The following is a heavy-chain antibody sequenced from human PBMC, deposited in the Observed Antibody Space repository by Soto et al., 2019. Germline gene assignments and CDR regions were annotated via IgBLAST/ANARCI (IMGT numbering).Heavy chain of an antibody. CDR3: ARGGYYDFWSGGGYFDY. J-gene: IGHJ4*02. Sequence: EGSLRLSCAASGFTFSSYSMNWVRQAPGKGLEWVSYISSSSSTIYYADSVKGRFTISRDNAKNSLYLQMNSLRDEDTAVYYCARGGYYDFWSGGGYFDYWGQGTLVTVSS. CDR1: GFTFSSYS. D-gene: IGHD3-3*01. V-gene: IGHV3-48*02. CDR2: ISSSSSTI.